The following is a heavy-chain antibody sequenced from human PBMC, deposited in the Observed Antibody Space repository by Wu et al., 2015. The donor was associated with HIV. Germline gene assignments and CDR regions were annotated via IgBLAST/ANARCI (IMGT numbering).Heavy chain of an antibody. Sequence: QVQLVQSGGEVKKPGSSVKVSCKASGDTFKNYGVNWVRQARGEGLEWMGRITPLSGRRNYAQKFQGRVTITADDSTSTVYMHLSGLRSEDTAIYYCHIAAAVGYENEAFDMWGQGTMVTVSS. CDR3: HIAAAVGYENEAFDM. D-gene: IGHD6-13*01. CDR2: ITPLSGRR. CDR1: GDTFKNYG. J-gene: IGHJ3*02. V-gene: IGHV1-69*13.